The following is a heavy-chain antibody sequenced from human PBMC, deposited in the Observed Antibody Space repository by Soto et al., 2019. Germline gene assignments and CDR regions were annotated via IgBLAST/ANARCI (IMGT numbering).Heavy chain of an antibody. Sequence: GALRLSCAAYGFTFSSYAMSWVRQAPGKGLEWVSAISGSDANTYYADSDKGRFTISRDNSKNTLHLQMDSLTTEDTAIYYCAKKIFGTIPAALFFGPGGQGTLVTFSS. V-gene: IGHV3-23*01. J-gene: IGHJ5*02. D-gene: IGHD3-3*01. CDR3: AKKIFGTIPAALFFGP. CDR1: GFTFSSYA. CDR2: ISGSDANT.